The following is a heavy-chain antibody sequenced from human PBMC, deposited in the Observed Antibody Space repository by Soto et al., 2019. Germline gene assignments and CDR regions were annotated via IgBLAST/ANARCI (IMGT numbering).Heavy chain of an antibody. CDR2: INHSGST. CDR1: GGSFSGYY. J-gene: IGHJ5*02. V-gene: IGHV4-34*01. Sequence: SETLSLTCAVYGGSFSGYYWSWIRQPPGKGLEWIGEINHSGSTNYNPSLKSRVTISVDTSKNQFSLKLSSVTAADTAVYYCARVYGRGFLRPANWFDPWGQGTLVTVSS. CDR3: ARVYGRGFLRPANWFDP. D-gene: IGHD3-3*01.